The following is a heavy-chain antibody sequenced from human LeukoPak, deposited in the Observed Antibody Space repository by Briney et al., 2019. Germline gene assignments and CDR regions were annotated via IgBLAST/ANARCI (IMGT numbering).Heavy chain of an antibody. Sequence: PGGSLRLSCAASGFTLSSFGMVWVRQAPGKGLEWVILMWYDGRNKYYADSVKGRFTISRDNSKNTVYLQMNSLRGEDTAVYYCARVGDMEAFDIWGQGTRVTVSS. CDR3: ARVGDMEAFDI. CDR2: MWYDGRNK. J-gene: IGHJ3*02. V-gene: IGHV3-33*01. D-gene: IGHD3-16*01. CDR1: GFTLSSFG.